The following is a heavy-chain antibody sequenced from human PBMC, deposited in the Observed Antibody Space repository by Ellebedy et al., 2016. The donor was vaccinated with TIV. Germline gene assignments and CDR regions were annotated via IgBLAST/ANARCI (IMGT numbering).Heavy chain of an antibody. D-gene: IGHD6-19*01. J-gene: IGHJ4*02. V-gene: IGHV3-53*01. Sequence: GESLKISCAASGFTVSSNYMSWVRQAPGKGLEWVSVIYSGGSTYYADSVKGRFTISRDNSKNTLYLQMNSLRAEDTAVYYCAGGISVAGTSLGFWGQGTLVTASS. CDR3: AGGISVAGTSLGF. CDR2: IYSGGST. CDR1: GFTVSSNY.